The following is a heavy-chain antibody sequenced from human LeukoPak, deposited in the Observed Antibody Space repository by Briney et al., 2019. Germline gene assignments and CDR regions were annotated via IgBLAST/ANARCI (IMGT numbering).Heavy chain of an antibody. CDR1: GFTLSSYA. CDR3: ARDGYSSSWDGYFDY. J-gene: IGHJ4*02. CDR2: ISGSGGST. V-gene: IGHV3-23*01. Sequence: GGSLRLSCAASGFTLSSYAMSWVRQAPGKGLEWVSAISGSGGSTYYADSVKGRFTISRDNSKNTLYLQMNSLRAEDTAVYYCARDGYSSSWDGYFDYWGQGTLVTVSS. D-gene: IGHD6-13*01.